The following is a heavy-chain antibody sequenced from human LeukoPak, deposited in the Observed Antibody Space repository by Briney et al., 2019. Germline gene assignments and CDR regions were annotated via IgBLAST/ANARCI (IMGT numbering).Heavy chain of an antibody. V-gene: IGHV4-59*08. J-gene: IGHJ5*02. Sequence: PSGTLSLTCTGPGGSISSYYWSWIRQPPGKGLEWIGYIYYSGSTNYNPSLKSRVPISVDTSKNQSSLKLSSVTAADTAVYYCAGRKTSSHYYYGSGSSDNWFDPWGQGTLVTVSS. CDR1: GGSISSYY. CDR3: AGRKTSSHYYYGSGSSDNWFDP. CDR2: IYYSGST. D-gene: IGHD3-10*01.